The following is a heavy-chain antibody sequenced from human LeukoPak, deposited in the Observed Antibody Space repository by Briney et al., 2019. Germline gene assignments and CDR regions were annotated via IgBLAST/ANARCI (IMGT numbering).Heavy chain of an antibody. J-gene: IGHJ4*02. CDR1: GGSISRGSYY. V-gene: IGHV4-39*07. CDR3: GRDFGGGYGDFDY. Sequence: SETLSLTCTVSGGSISRGSYYWGWIRQPPGKGLQWIGSISDSGNTYSNPSLASRVTMSVDTSKNQFSLKLSSVTAADTAVYYCGRDFGGGYGDFDYWGQGTLVTVSS. D-gene: IGHD3-16*01. CDR2: ISDSGNT.